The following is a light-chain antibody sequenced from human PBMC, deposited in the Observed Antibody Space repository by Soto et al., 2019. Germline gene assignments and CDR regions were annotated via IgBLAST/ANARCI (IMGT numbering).Light chain of an antibody. CDR2: GAS. J-gene: IGKJ1*01. Sequence: EIVMTQSPAMLSVSPGERATLSCRASQNVNNRLAWYQQKAGQPPRLLIYGASTRATGIPARFSGGGSGTEFTLTISSLQSEEFAVYYCQQFNSGPLLFGQGTKV. CDR1: QNVNNR. V-gene: IGKV3-15*01. CDR3: QQFNSGPLL.